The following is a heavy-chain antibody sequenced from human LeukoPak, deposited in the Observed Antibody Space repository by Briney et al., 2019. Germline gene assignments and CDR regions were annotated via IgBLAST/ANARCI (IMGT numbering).Heavy chain of an antibody. V-gene: IGHV3-23*01. CDR3: AKGNTASCYSHGNY. CDR2: ICGSGGTT. Sequence: GGSLRLSCAASGFTFSNYAMNWVRQAPGKGLEWVSNICGSGGTTYYADSVKGRFTISRDESKNTLYLQTNSLRAEDTAVYYCAKGNTASCYSHGNYWGQGTLVTVSS. CDR1: GFTFSNYA. J-gene: IGHJ4*02. D-gene: IGHD2-15*01.